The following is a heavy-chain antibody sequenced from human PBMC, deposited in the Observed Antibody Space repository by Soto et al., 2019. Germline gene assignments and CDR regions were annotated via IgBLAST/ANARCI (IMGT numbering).Heavy chain of an antibody. Sequence: SETLSLTCSVSGGSVSYNSYYWGWIRQPPGKGLEWVGGIFYTGTTYYNASLKDRVSISVDTSKNSFSLNLTSVTAADTAVYFCARLVVVAPVANVWGQGALVTVSS. CDR1: GGSVSYNSYY. CDR2: IFYTGTT. D-gene: IGHD2-21*01. CDR3: ARLVVVAPVANV. V-gene: IGHV4-39*01. J-gene: IGHJ4*02.